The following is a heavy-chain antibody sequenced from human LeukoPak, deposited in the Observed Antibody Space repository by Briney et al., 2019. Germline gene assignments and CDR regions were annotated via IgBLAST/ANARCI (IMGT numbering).Heavy chain of an antibody. V-gene: IGHV4-59*01. CDR2: IYYSGST. CDR3: AATTVTKGTDY. J-gene: IGHJ4*02. CDR1: GGSISSYY. Sequence: SETLSLTCTVSGGSISSYYWSWIRQPPGKGLEWIGYIYYSGSTNYNPSLKSRVTISVDTSKNQFSLKPSSVTAADTAVYYCAATTVTKGTDYWGQGTLVTVSS. D-gene: IGHD4-17*01.